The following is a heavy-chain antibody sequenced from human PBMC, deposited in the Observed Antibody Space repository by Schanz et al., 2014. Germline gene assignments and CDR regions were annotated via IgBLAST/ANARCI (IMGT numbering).Heavy chain of an antibody. CDR2: IWSDGSTK. Sequence: QAQLMESGGGVVQPGRSLRLSCAASGFAFSVYGMHWVRQAPGKGPEWVAVIWSDGSTKYYADSVKGRFTISRDNSKNTLYLQMNTLRAEDTAVYYCARDRGYCSGGSCLTFDYWGQGTLVTVSS. V-gene: IGHV3-30*19. J-gene: IGHJ4*02. D-gene: IGHD2-15*01. CDR3: ARDRGYCSGGSCLTFDY. CDR1: GFAFSVYG.